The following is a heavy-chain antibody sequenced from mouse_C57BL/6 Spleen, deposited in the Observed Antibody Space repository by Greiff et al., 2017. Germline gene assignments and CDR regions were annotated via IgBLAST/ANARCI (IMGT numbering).Heavy chain of an antibody. CDR3: ARQATVVATDAMDY. Sequence: EVKLVESGGGLVQPGGSLKLSCAASGFTFSDYYMYWVRQTPEKRLEWVAYISNGGGSSYYPDTVKGRFTISRDNAKNTLYLQMSRLKSEDTAMYYCARQATVVATDAMDYWGQGTSVTVSS. D-gene: IGHD1-1*01. CDR2: ISNGGGSS. CDR1: GFTFSDYY. V-gene: IGHV5-12*01. J-gene: IGHJ4*01.